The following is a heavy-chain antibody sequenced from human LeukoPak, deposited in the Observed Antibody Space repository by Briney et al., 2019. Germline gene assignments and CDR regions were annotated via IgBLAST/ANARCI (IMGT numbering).Heavy chain of an antibody. D-gene: IGHD6-13*01. V-gene: IGHV1-8*01. CDR2: MNPNSGNT. Sequence: ASVKVSFKASGYTFTSYDINWVRQATGQGLEWMGWMNPNSGNTGYAQKFQGRVTMTEDTSTDTAYMELSSLRSEDTAVYYCTTGKIYCSSCSDDYWGQGTLVTVSS. J-gene: IGHJ4*02. CDR1: GYTFTSYD. CDR3: TTGKIYCSSCSDDY.